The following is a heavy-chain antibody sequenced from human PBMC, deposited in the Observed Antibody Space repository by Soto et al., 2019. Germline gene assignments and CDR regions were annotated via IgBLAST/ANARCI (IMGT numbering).Heavy chain of an antibody. CDR3: ARDRWGDGYNYYYGMDV. Sequence: SETLSLTCAVSGGSISSGGYSWSWIRQPPGKGLEWIGYIYHSGSTYYNPSLKSRVTISVDTSKNQFSLKLSSVTAADTAVYYCARDRWGDGYNYYYGMDVWGQGTTVTVSS. J-gene: IGHJ6*02. CDR2: IYHSGST. V-gene: IGHV4-30-2*01. D-gene: IGHD3-10*01. CDR1: GGSISSGGYS.